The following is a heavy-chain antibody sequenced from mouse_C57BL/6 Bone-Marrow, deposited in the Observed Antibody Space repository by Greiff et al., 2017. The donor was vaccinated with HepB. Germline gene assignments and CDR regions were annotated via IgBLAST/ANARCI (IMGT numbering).Heavy chain of an antibody. CDR1: GYAFTNYL. CDR3: ARRGTTVVAHFDY. V-gene: IGHV1-54*01. J-gene: IGHJ2*01. Sequence: QVQLKESGAELVRPGTSVKVSCKASGYAFTNYLIEWVKQRPGQGLEWIGVINPGSGGTNYNEKFKGKATLTADKSSSTAYMQLSSLTSEDSAVYVCARRGTTVVAHFDYWGQGTTLTVSS. D-gene: IGHD1-1*01. CDR2: INPGSGGT.